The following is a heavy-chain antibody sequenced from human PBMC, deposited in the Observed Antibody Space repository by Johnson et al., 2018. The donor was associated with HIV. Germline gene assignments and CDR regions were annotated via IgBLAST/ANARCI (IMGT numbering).Heavy chain of an antibody. CDR1: GFTFSSYG. V-gene: IGHV3-30*18. J-gene: IGHJ3*02. D-gene: IGHD5-18*01. CDR2: ISYDGINK. Sequence: QVQLVESGGGVVQPGRSLRLSCAASGFTFSSYGMYWVRQAPGKGLEWVALISYDGINKYYADSVKGRFTISRDDSKSTLNLQMNSLRAEDTAVYYCAKDSERGYSYDAFDIWGQGTMVTVSS. CDR3: AKDSERGYSYDAFDI.